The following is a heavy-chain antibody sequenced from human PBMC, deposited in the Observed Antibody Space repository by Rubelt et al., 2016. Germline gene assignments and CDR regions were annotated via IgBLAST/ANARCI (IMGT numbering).Heavy chain of an antibody. J-gene: IGHJ4*02. V-gene: IGHV4-30-2*01. Sequence: GKGLEWIGYIYHSGSTNYNPSLKSRVTISVDKSKNQFSLKLSSVTAADTAVYYCARIAVAGIYPFDYWGQGTLVTVSS. D-gene: IGHD6-19*01. CDR2: IYHSGST. CDR3: ARIAVAGIYPFDY.